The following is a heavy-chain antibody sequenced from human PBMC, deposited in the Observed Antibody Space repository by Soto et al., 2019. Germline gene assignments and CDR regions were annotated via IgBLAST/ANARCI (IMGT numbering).Heavy chain of an antibody. Sequence: ASVKVSCKASGYTFTSHAMHWVRQAPGQRLEWMGWINAGNGNTKYSQKFQGRVTITRDTSASTAYMELSSLRSEDTAVYYCARSSGVYDILAWGQGTLVTVSS. D-gene: IGHD3-9*01. CDR2: INAGNGNT. J-gene: IGHJ5*02. CDR3: ARSSGVYDILA. V-gene: IGHV1-3*01. CDR1: GYTFTSHA.